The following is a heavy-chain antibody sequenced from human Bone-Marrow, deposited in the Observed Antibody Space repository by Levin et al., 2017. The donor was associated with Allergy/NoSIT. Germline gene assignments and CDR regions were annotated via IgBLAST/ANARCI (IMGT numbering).Heavy chain of an antibody. CDR2: IYWDDSK. D-gene: IGHD1-1*01. J-gene: IGHJ5*02. CDR1: GFSLTTSGVG. Sequence: SGPTLVKPTQTLTLTCTFSGFSLTTSGVGVGWVRQPPGKALEWLGIIYWDDSKRYSPSLKTRLTVSKDTSKNQVVLTMTNMDPVDTATYYCVLQTWVTSGPWGQGTLVTVS. V-gene: IGHV2-5*02. CDR3: VLQTWVTSGP.